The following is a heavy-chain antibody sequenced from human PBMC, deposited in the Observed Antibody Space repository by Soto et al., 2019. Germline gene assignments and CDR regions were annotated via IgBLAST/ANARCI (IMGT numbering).Heavy chain of an antibody. Sequence: GASVKVSCKASGFRFSNSAMQWVRQARGQRPEWIGWIVVDSGNTNYAQTFQERVSISRDMSTSTAYMELSSLRSEDTAVYYCAATLALGGGYFDYWGQGTLVTVSS. V-gene: IGHV1-58*02. CDR1: GFRFSNSA. D-gene: IGHD2-15*01. CDR3: AATLALGGGYFDY. J-gene: IGHJ4*02. CDR2: IVVDSGNT.